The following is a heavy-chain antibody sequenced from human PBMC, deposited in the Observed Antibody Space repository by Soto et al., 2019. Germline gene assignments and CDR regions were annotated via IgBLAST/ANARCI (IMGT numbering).Heavy chain of an antibody. CDR3: ARSSPYDYICGSYRHTDFDY. CDR2: INSDGSST. CDR1: GFTFSSYW. V-gene: IGHV3-74*01. D-gene: IGHD3-16*02. J-gene: IGHJ4*02. Sequence: GGSLRLSCAASGFTFSSYWMHWVRQAPGKGLVWVSRINSDGSSTSYADSVKGRFTISRDNAKNTLYLQMNSLRAEDTAVYYCARSSPYDYICGSYRHTDFDYWGQGTLVTVSS.